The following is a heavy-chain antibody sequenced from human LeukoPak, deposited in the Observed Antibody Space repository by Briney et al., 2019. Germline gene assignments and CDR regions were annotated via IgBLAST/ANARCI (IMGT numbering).Heavy chain of an antibody. Sequence: PGGSLRLSCAASGFTFSTYAIHWVRQAPGKGLEWVAVISFDGVNTFYADSVKGRFTISRDNSKNTLYLQMNSLRAEDTAVYYCARDPQGWLGNYFDYWGQGTLVTVSS. CDR3: ARDPQGWLGNYFDY. V-gene: IGHV3-30*04. D-gene: IGHD6-19*01. CDR2: ISFDGVNT. CDR1: GFTFSTYA. J-gene: IGHJ4*02.